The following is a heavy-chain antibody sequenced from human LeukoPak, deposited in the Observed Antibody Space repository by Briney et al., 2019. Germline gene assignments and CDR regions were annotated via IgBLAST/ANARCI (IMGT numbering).Heavy chain of an antibody. CDR2: ISSSSSTI. CDR3: ARGNYDFWSGYDDAFGI. D-gene: IGHD3-3*01. Sequence: GGSLRLSCAASGFTFSSYIMNGVRQAPGKGLEWLSYISSSSSTIYYADSVKGRFTISRDNAKNSLYLQMNSLRAEDTAVYYCARGNYDFWSGYDDAFGIWGQGTMVTVSS. V-gene: IGHV3-48*01. CDR1: GFTFSSYI. J-gene: IGHJ3*02.